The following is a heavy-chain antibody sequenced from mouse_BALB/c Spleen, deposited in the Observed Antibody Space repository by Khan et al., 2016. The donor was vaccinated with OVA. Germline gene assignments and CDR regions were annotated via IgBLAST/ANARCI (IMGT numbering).Heavy chain of an antibody. V-gene: IGHV3-2*02. D-gene: IGHD1-1*01. Sequence: EVQLQESGPGLVKPSQSLSLTCTVTGYSITSDYAWNWIRQFPGNKLEWMGYIKYSGSTSYNPSLKSRISITRDTSKNPFFLQLKSVTTEDTATYYCARSGTISTVVVTDFDYWGQGTTLTVSS. CDR1: GYSITSDYA. CDR2: IKYSGST. J-gene: IGHJ2*01. CDR3: ARSGTISTVVVTDFDY.